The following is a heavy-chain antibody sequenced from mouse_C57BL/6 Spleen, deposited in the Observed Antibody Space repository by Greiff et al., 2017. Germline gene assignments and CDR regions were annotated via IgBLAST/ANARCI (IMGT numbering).Heavy chain of an antibody. CDR2: IYPRSGNT. CDR1: GYTFTSYG. CDR3: ARSGSGPYWYFDV. D-gene: IGHD1-1*01. Sequence: QVQLQQSGAELARPGASVKLSCKASGYTFTSYGISWVKQRTGQGLEWIGEIYPRSGNTYYNEKFKGKATLTADKSSSTAYMELRSLTSEDSAVYFCARSGSGPYWYFDVWGTGTTVTVSS. J-gene: IGHJ1*03. V-gene: IGHV1-81*01.